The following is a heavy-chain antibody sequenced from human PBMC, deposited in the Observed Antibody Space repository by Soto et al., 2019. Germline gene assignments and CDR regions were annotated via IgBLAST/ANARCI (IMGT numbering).Heavy chain of an antibody. D-gene: IGHD3-16*01. V-gene: IGHV4-39*01. J-gene: IGHJ4*02. CDR3: AGVGGGVRD. CDR2: IYYSGST. CDR1: GGSISSSSYY. Sequence: SETLSLTCTVSGGSISSSSYYWGWIRQPPGKGLEWIGSIYYSGSTYYNPSLKSRVTISVDTSKNQFSLKLGSVTAADTAVYYCAGVGGGVRDWGQGTLVTVSS.